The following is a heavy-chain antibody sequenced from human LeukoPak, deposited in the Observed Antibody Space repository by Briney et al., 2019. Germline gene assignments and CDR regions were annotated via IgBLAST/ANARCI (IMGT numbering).Heavy chain of an antibody. J-gene: IGHJ4*02. Sequence: SETLSLTCTVSGGSIISYYWSWIRQSPGKGLEWIGYIHSSGKTNYNPSFKSRVTISVDTSKNQFSLKLSSVTAADTAVYYCASTGYSSSWYEGQIDYWGQGTLVTVSS. D-gene: IGHD6-13*01. CDR3: ASTGYSSSWYEGQIDY. CDR1: GGSIISYY. CDR2: IHSSGKT. V-gene: IGHV4-59*08.